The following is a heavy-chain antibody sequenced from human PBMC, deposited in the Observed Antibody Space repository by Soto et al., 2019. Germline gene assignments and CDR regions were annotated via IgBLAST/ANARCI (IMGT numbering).Heavy chain of an antibody. CDR3: AVSGYSYLQLYYYGMDV. CDR2: IYYSGST. J-gene: IGHJ6*02. V-gene: IGHV4-31*03. CDR1: GGSISSGGYY. Sequence: TSETLSLTCTVSGGSISSGGYYWSWIRQHPGKGLEWIGYIYYSGSTYYNPSLKSRVTISVDTSKNQFSLKLSSVTAADTAVYYCAVSGYSYLQLYYYGMDVWGQGTTVTVSS. D-gene: IGHD5-18*01.